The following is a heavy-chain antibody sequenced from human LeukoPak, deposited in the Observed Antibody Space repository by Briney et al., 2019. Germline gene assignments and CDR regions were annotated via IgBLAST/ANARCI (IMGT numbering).Heavy chain of an antibody. J-gene: IGHJ4*02. Sequence: ASVKVSCKASGYTFTGYYMHWVRQAPGQGLEWMGWIRPYSGDTHYAQKFQGRVTMTRDTSISTAYMELSRLRSDDTAVYYCARDRRGAYGDYATSYWGQGTLVTVSS. CDR2: IRPYSGDT. V-gene: IGHV1-2*02. CDR1: GYTFTGYY. CDR3: ARDRRGAYGDYATSY. D-gene: IGHD4-17*01.